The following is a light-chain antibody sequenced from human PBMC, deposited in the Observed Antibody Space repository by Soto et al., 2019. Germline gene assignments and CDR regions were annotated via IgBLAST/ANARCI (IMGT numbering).Light chain of an antibody. CDR2: DTS. Sequence: EIVLTQSPATLSLSPGEGATLSCRASQSVSTYLAWYQQKPGQSPRLLMYDTSKRATGVPARFSGSGSGTDFTLSISSLEPEDFAVYYCQQRNTWPLTFGPGTKVDI. V-gene: IGKV3-11*01. CDR1: QSVSTY. CDR3: QQRNTWPLT. J-gene: IGKJ3*01.